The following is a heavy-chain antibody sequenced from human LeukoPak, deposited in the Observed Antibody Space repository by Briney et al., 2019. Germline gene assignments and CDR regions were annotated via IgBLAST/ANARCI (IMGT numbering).Heavy chain of an antibody. J-gene: IGHJ3*01. D-gene: IGHD5-18*01. CDR1: GVSISSFY. CDR2: VYYGGST. V-gene: IGHV4-59*08. Sequence: SETLSLTCFVSGVSISSFYWSWVRQPPGKGLEWIGYVYYGGSTTYNPSLKSRVTISVDTSRRQFSLNLTSVTAADTAVYYCARQGHSSTSDAFDVWGQGTMVTVS. CDR3: ARQGHSSTSDAFDV.